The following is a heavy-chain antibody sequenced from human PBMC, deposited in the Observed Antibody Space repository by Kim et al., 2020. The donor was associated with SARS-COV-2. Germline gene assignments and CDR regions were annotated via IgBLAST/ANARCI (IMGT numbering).Heavy chain of an antibody. Sequence: ASVKVSCKASGYSFTSCSMNWVRQAPGQGLEWMGLINTNTGNPTYAQGFTGRFVFSLETSVSTAYLQISSLKDEDTAVYYCARDRDLLTIYGVVIIAKYFFDYWGQGTLDTVSS. D-gene: IGHD3-3*01. CDR3: ARDRDLLTIYGVVIIAKYFFDY. CDR2: INTNTGNP. J-gene: IGHJ4*02. V-gene: IGHV7-4-1*02. CDR1: GYSFTSCS.